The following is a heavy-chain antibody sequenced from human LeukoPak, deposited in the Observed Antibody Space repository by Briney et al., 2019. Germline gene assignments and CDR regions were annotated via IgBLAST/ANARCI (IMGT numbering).Heavy chain of an antibody. J-gene: IGHJ3*02. D-gene: IGHD3/OR15-3a*01. CDR1: GFTFSAYA. V-gene: IGHV3-74*01. CDR3: VLDLFSSFAFDI. Sequence: PGGSLRLSCAVSGFTFSAYAMSWVRQAPGKGLLWVSRINSDGSSTYYADSVKGRFTTSRDNAKNALHLQMNSLTAEDTAVYYCVLDLFSSFAFDIWGQGTMVTVSS. CDR2: INSDGSST.